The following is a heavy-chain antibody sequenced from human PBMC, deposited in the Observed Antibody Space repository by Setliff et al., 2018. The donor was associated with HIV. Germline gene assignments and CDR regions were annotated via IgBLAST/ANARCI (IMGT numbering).Heavy chain of an antibody. D-gene: IGHD4-17*01. J-gene: IGHJ4*02. CDR3: AKGAGFYGDYTFDH. CDR2: IYSTGST. Sequence: SETLSLTCTVSGPSINIHYWSWIRQSPGKGFEWIGYIYSTGSTNYNPSLQSRVTISMVASRNQFSLKVTSVIAADTAVYYCAKGAGFYGDYTFDHWGQGRQVTVSS. V-gene: IGHV4-59*11. CDR1: GPSINIHY.